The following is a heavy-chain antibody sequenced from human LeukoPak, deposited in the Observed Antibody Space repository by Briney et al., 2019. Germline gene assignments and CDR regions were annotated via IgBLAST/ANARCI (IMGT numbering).Heavy chain of an antibody. Sequence: GASVKVSCKASGYTFTSYYMHWVRQAPGQGLEWMGIINPSGGSTSYAQKFQGRVTMTRDTSTSTVYMELSSLRSEATAVYYCATVDSRLLEGTYTWFDYWGQGTLVTVSS. CDR2: INPSGGST. CDR1: GYTFTSYY. D-gene: IGHD1/OR15-1a*01. J-gene: IGHJ4*02. CDR3: ATVDSRLLEGTYTWFDY. V-gene: IGHV1-46*01.